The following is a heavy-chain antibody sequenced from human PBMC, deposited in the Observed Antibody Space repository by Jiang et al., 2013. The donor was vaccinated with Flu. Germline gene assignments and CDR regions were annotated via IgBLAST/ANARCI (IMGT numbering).Heavy chain of an antibody. Sequence: LLKPSETLSLTCTVSGGSISSSSYYWGWIRQPPGKGLEWIGSIYYSGSTYYNPSLKSRVTISVDTSKNQFSLKLSSVTAADTAVYYCARQSERLRLGELSGGSNWFDPWGQGTLVTVSS. V-gene: IGHV4-39*01. D-gene: IGHD3-16*02. CDR3: ARQSERLRLGELSGGSNWFDP. CDR1: GGSISSSSYY. CDR2: IYYSGST. J-gene: IGHJ5*02.